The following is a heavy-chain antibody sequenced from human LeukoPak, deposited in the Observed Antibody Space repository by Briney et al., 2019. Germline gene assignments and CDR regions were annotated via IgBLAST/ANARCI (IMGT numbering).Heavy chain of an antibody. J-gene: IGHJ4*02. D-gene: IGHD6-6*01. V-gene: IGHV3-9*01. Sequence: GGSLRLSCAASGFTFDEHAMDWVRQAPGKGLEWVSGISWNSGSINYADSVKGRFTISRDNAKNSLYLQMNSLRTEDTAFYYCAKAREGDFFDYWGQGTLVTVSS. CDR3: AKAREGDFFDY. CDR2: ISWNSGSI. CDR1: GFTFDEHA.